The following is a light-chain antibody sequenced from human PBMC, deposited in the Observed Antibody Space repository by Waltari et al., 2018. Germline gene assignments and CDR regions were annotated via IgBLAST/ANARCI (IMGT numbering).Light chain of an antibody. Sequence: DIQMTQSPSSLSASVGDRVTITCRASQSINNYLNWYQQKPGKAPNLLIYTTSTLHSGVPSRFSGIGSGTDFSLTISSLQPDDFATYYCQQADSAPRTFGQGTRVEIK. CDR3: QQADSAPRT. CDR2: TTS. J-gene: IGKJ1*01. CDR1: QSINNY. V-gene: IGKV1-39*01.